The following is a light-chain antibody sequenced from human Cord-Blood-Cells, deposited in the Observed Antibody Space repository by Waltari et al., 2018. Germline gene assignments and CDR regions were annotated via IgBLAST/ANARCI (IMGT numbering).Light chain of an antibody. V-gene: IGKV1-33*01. CDR3: QQYDNLPLT. J-gene: IGKJ4*01. CDR1: QDISSY. Sequence: IQMTQSPSSLSASVGDRVTITCQASQDISSYLNWSQQKPGKAPKLLIYDASNLETGVPSRFSGSGSGTDFTFTISSLQPEDIATYYCQQYDNLPLTFGGGTKVEIK. CDR2: DAS.